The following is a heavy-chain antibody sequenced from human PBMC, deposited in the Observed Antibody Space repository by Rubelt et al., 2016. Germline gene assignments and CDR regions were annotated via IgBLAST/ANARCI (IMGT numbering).Heavy chain of an antibody. Sequence: FSGYYWSWVRQAPGKGLEWVSVIYSGGSTYYADSVKGRFTISRDNAKNSLYLQMNSLRAEDTAVYYCARGYCSGGSCYPYWGQGTLVTVSS. V-gene: IGHV3-53*01. CDR1: FSGYY. D-gene: IGHD2-15*01. CDR2: IYSGGST. J-gene: IGHJ4*02. CDR3: ARGYCSGGSCYPY.